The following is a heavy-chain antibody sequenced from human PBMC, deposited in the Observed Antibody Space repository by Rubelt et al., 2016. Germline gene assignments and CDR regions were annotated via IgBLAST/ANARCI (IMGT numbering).Heavy chain of an antibody. D-gene: IGHD3-22*01. CDR3: ASDADYYDSSGYYPY. CDR1: GYTFTSYG. J-gene: IGHJ4*02. Sequence: QVQLVQSGAEVKKPGASVKVSCKASGYTFTSYGISWVRQAPGQGLEWMGWISAYNGNTNYAQQLQGKVTMTTDTSTSTAYSELRSLRSDDTAVYYCASDADYYDSSGYYPYWGQGTLVTVSS. CDR2: ISAYNGNT. V-gene: IGHV1-18*01.